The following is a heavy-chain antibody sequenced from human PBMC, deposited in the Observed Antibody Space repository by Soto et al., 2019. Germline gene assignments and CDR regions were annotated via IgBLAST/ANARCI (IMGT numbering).Heavy chain of an antibody. V-gene: IGHV4-31*03. CDR2: TYYSGST. D-gene: IGHD2-21*02. CDR3: ARVCGGDCHYGMDV. Sequence: SETLSLTCTVSGGSISSGGYYWSWIRQHPGKGLEWIGYTYYSGSTYYNPSLKSRVTISVDTSKNQFSLKLSSVTAADTAVYYCARVCGGDCHYGMDVWGQGTTVTVSS. CDR1: GGSISSGGYY. J-gene: IGHJ6*02.